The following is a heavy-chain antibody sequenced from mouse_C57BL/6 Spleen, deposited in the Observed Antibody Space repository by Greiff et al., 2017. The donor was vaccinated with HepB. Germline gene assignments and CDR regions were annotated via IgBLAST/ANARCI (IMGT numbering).Heavy chain of an antibody. CDR2: ISDGGSYT. Sequence: EVKLEESGGGLVKPGGSLKLSCAASGFTFSSYAMSWVRQTPEKRLEWVATISDGGSYTYYPDNVKGRFTISRDNAKNNLYLQMSHLKSEDTAMYYCARDAGDYAMDYWGQGTSVTVSS. V-gene: IGHV5-4*01. D-gene: IGHD6-1*01. CDR1: GFTFSSYA. CDR3: ARDAGDYAMDY. J-gene: IGHJ4*01.